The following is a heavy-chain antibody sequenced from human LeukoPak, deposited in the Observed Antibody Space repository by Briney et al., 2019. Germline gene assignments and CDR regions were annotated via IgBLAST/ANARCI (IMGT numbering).Heavy chain of an antibody. V-gene: IGHV1-2*02. CDR1: GYTFTGYY. CDR3: ARDNGEGFDP. CDR2: INPNSGGT. J-gene: IGHJ5*02. Sequence: ASVKVSCKAPGYTFTGYYIHWVRQAPGQGLEWMGWINPNSGGTNYAQKFQGRVTMTRDTSISTAYMELSRLTSDDTAVYYCARDNGEGFDPWGQGTLVTVSS. D-gene: IGHD4-17*01.